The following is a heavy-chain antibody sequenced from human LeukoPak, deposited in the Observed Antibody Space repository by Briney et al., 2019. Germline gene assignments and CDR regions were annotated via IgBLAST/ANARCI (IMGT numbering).Heavy chain of an antibody. D-gene: IGHD5-12*01. CDR3: ARGVATIPVYYFDY. J-gene: IGHJ4*02. CDR1: GGSISSGGYY. CDR2: IYYSGST. Sequence: SETLSLTCTVSGGSISSGGYYWSRIRQHPGKGLEWIGYIYYSGSTYYNPSLKSRVTISVDTSKNQFSLKLSSVTAADTAVYYCARGVATIPVYYFDYWGQGTLVTVSS. V-gene: IGHV4-31*03.